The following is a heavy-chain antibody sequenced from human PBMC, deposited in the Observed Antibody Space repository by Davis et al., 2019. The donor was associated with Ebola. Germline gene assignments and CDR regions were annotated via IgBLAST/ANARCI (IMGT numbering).Heavy chain of an antibody. J-gene: IGHJ4*02. CDR1: GFTFSGSA. CDR2: MSSDGNIK. D-gene: IGHD6-19*01. V-gene: IGHV3-30*09. CDR3: ARGSGWYYFDY. Sequence: GESLKISCAASGFTFSGSALHWVRQAPGKGLEWVAFMSSDGNIKNYADSVKGRFAISRDNSKSTLYLQMSSLRTDDTAVYYCARGSGWYYFDYWGQGTLVAVSS.